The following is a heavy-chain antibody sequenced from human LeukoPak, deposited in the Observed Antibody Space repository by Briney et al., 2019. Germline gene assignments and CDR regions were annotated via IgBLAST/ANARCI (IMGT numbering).Heavy chain of an antibody. CDR1: GGSISSYY. CDR3: ARDRYSSGWFDH. V-gene: IGHV4-59*01. D-gene: IGHD6-19*01. Sequence: SSETLSLTCTVSGGSISSYYWSWIRQPPGKGLEWIGYIYYSGSTNYNPSLKSRVTISVDTSKNQFSLKLSSVTAADTAVYYCARDRYSSGWFDHWGQGTLITVSS. CDR2: IYYSGST. J-gene: IGHJ5*02.